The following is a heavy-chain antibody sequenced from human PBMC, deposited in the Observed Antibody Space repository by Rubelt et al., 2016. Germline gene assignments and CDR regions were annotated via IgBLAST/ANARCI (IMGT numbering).Heavy chain of an antibody. V-gene: IGHV1-69*01. CDR1: GGTFRSYA. D-gene: IGHD6-13*01. J-gene: IGHJ4*02. CDR3: ARRQQLGPFDY. Sequence: QVQLVQSGAEVKKPGSSVMVSCKASGGTFRSYAISWVRQAPGQGLEWMGGISPIFGTATYAQKFQGRVKIIADESTSTSYMELSSLRSEDTAVYYCARRQQLGPFDYWGQGTLVTVSS. CDR2: ISPIFGTA.